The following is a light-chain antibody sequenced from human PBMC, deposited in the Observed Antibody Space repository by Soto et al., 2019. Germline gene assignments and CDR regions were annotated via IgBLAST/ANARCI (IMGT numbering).Light chain of an antibody. CDR1: QGISSA. CDR3: QQFKSFPPIT. Sequence: AIPLTQSPSSLSASVGDRVTITCRASQGISSALAWYQLKPGKAPELLVYDASTLETGVPPRFSGSGSGTDFTLTISTLQPEDFATYYCQQFKSFPPITFGQGTRLEIK. CDR2: DAS. V-gene: IGKV1-13*02. J-gene: IGKJ5*01.